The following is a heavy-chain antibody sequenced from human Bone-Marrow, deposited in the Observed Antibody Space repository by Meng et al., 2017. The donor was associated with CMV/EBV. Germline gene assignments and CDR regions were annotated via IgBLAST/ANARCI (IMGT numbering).Heavy chain of an antibody. J-gene: IGHJ5*02. CDR1: GFSVSLNY. CDR2: IHSDGST. V-gene: IGHV3-66*01. CDR3: TSIAVVEPVDP. Sequence: LSCAASGFSVSLNYMSWVRQAPGKGLEWVSIIHSDGSTFYAESVKGRFTISRDNSKNTVYLQMTSLRGEDTAVYYCTSIAVVEPVDPWGQGTLVTVSS. D-gene: IGHD3-22*01.